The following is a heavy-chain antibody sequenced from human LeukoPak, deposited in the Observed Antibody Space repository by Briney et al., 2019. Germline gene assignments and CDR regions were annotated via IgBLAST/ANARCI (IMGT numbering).Heavy chain of an antibody. D-gene: IGHD6-19*01. Sequence: GAPLILSCAASGFIDSSNYMSLLHKPPGKGLEWVSSIPTRDDTTYYADSVRGRFTISRDNSKNTMYLQMDGLRVGDTAMYYCAVDPTPYSSVWSSAEFARWGQGTLVTVSS. CDR3: AVDPTPYSSVWSSAEFAR. V-gene: IGHV3-53*01. CDR2: IPTRDDTT. CDR1: GFIDSSNY. J-gene: IGHJ4*02.